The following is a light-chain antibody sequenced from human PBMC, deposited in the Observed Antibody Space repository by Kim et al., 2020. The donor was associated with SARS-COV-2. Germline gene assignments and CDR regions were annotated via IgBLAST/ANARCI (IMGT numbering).Light chain of an antibody. CDR3: QEADSLPHT. CDR2: ATS. Sequence: DIQMTQSPSSVSASVGDRVTITCRASQGVSWLAWYQQKPGRAPKLLIYATSNLQSGVPSRFSGSGYGTDFTLTISSLQPEDFATYYCQEADSLPHTFGQGTKLEIK. V-gene: IGKV1-12*01. CDR1: QGVSW. J-gene: IGKJ2*01.